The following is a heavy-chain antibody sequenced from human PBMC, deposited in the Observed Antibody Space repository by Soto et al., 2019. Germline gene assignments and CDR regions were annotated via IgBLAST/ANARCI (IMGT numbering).Heavy chain of an antibody. D-gene: IGHD6-13*01. CDR1: GYTFTSYA. CDR3: ARESPSSWYDRWLSYYGMDV. Sequence: ALVKVSCKASGYTFTSYAMDWVRQAPGQRLEWMGWINAGNGNTKYSQKFQGRVTITRDTSASTAYMELSSLRSEDTAVYYCARESPSSWYDRWLSYYGMDVWGQGTTVTVSS. J-gene: IGHJ6*02. CDR2: INAGNGNT. V-gene: IGHV1-3*01.